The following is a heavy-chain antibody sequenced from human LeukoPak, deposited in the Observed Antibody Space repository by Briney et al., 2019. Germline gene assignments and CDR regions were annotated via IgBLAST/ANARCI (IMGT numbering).Heavy chain of an antibody. CDR3: AREWGLESSGFYYAY. J-gene: IGHJ4*02. CDR1: GGTFSRFT. Sequence: SVKVSCKASGGTFSRFTISWVRQAPGQGFEWVGGVTPIFGTANFAQRFQGRVSITADESTSTAFMELSSLRSEDTAVYYCAREWGLESSGFYYAYWGQGTLVTVSS. V-gene: IGHV1-69*13. CDR2: VTPIFGTA. D-gene: IGHD3-22*01.